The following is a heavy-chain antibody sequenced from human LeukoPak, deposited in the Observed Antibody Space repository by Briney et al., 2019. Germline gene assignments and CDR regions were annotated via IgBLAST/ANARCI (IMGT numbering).Heavy chain of an antibody. CDR3: VKRGIDGRPYFFDY. CDR1: GFTFSTYP. Sequence: GGSLRLSCGASGFTFSTYPMHCVRQAPGKGLEWVAAISKEGSNKYYADSVKGRYTISRDSSKNTLYLEMNSLSGEDTAVYYCVKRGIDGRPYFFDYWGQGTLVTVSS. J-gene: IGHJ4*02. CDR2: ISKEGSNK. V-gene: IGHV3-30*18. D-gene: IGHD1-1*01.